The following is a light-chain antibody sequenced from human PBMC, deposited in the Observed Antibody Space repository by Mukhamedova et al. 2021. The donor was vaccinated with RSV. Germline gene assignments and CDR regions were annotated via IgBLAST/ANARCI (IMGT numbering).Light chain of an antibody. CDR3: QQSYTFPRT. CDR2: DIS. V-gene: IGKV1-39*01. J-gene: IGKJ4*01. Sequence: WYQRRVHGKAPKLLMFDISSLQSGVPSRFSGSGSGTDFTLTISGLQPEDFATYYCQQSYTFPRTFGGRTKVEI.